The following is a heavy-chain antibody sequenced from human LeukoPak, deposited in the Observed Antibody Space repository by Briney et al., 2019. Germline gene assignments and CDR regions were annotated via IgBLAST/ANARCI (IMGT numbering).Heavy chain of an antibody. D-gene: IGHD2-2*01. CDR1: GGSISSSSYY. CDR2: IYYSGST. J-gene: IGHJ5*02. V-gene: IGHV4-39*07. CDR3: ARDFRYCSSTSCRNPGNWFDP. Sequence: SETLSLTCTVSGGSISSSSYYWGWIHQPPGKGLEWIGSIYYSGSTYYSPSLKSRVTISVDTSKNQFSLKLSSVTAADTAVYYCARDFRYCSSTSCRNPGNWFDPGGQGTLVTVSS.